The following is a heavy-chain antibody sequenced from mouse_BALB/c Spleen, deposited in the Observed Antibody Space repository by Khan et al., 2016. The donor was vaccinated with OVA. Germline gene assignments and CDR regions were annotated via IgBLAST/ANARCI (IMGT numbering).Heavy chain of an antibody. Sequence: VQLQQSGPELMKPGASVKISCKASGYSFTTYYIHWVKQSHGETLEWIGYIDPFNGGNIYNQKFKGKATLTVDKSSSTAYMHLSGLTSEDSALYDCARNGTSSWFSYWGQGTLVTVSA. CDR2: IDPFNGGN. J-gene: IGHJ3*01. CDR1: GYSFTTYY. V-gene: IGHV1S135*01. CDR3: ARNGTSSWFSY. D-gene: IGHD1-1*01.